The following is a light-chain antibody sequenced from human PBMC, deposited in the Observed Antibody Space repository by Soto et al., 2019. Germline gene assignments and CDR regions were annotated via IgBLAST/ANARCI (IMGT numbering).Light chain of an antibody. V-gene: IGKV1-13*02. CDR2: DAS. Sequence: AIQLTQSPSSLAASTGDRVPITCRASQGIASGLAWYQQKPGKAPKLLIQDASSLESGVPSRFSGSGSGTDFTLTISSLQPEDFATYHCQQVNSYPFTFGGGTKLEI. CDR3: QQVNSYPFT. J-gene: IGKJ2*01. CDR1: QGIASG.